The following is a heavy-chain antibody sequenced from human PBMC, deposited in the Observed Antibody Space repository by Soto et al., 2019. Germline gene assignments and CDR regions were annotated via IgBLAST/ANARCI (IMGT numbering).Heavy chain of an antibody. Sequence: SQTLSLTCAISGDSVSSNSAAWNWIRQSPSRGLEWLGRTYYRSKWYNDYAVSVKSRITINPDTSKNQFSLQLNSVTPEDTAVYYCARAPTPRRSSGWYVFDYCGKGPLVTVSS. CDR2: TYYRSKWYN. V-gene: IGHV6-1*01. D-gene: IGHD6-19*01. J-gene: IGHJ4*02. CDR3: ARAPTPRRSSGWYVFDY. CDR1: GDSVSSNSAA.